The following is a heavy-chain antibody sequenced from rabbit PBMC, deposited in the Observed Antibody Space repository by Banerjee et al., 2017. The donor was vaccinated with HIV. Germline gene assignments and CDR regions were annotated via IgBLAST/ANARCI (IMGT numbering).Heavy chain of an antibody. CDR1: GFSFSTSYY. D-gene: IGHD6-1*01. CDR2: IYTGTSGST. V-gene: IGHV1S40*01. J-gene: IGHJ4*01. CDR3: ARQRGSYGAGGYGYAYFNL. Sequence: QSLEESGGDLVKPGASLTLTCTASGFSFSTSYYMCWVRQAPGKGLEWIGCIYTGTSGSTYYASWAKGRFTISKTSSTTVTLQMTSLTAADTATYFCARQRGSYGAGGYGYAYFNLWGPGTLVTVS.